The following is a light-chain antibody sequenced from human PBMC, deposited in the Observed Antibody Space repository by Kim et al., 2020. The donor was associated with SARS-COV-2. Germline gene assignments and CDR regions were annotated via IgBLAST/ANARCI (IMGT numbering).Light chain of an antibody. J-gene: IGLJ3*02. CDR1: SSNIGSNY. Sequence: QSVLTQPPSAPGTPGQRVTISCSGSSSNIGSNYVYWYQQLPGTAPKLLIYRNNQRPSGVPDRFSGSKSGTSASLAISGLRSEDEADYYCAAWDDSLSGVFGGGTQLTVL. CDR2: RNN. CDR3: AAWDDSLSGV. V-gene: IGLV1-47*01.